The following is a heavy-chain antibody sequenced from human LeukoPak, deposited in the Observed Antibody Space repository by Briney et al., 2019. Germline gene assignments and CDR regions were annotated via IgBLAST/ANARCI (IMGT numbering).Heavy chain of an antibody. CDR1: GGSISSYY. CDR3: ARRKRRDGYDY. Sequence: PSETLSLTCTVSGGSISSYYWSWIRQPPGKGLEWIGYIYYSGSTNYNPSLKSRVTISVDTSKNQFSLKLSSVTAADTAVYYCARRKRRDGYDYWGQGTLVTVSS. CDR2: IYYSGST. D-gene: IGHD5-12*01. V-gene: IGHV4-59*01. J-gene: IGHJ4*02.